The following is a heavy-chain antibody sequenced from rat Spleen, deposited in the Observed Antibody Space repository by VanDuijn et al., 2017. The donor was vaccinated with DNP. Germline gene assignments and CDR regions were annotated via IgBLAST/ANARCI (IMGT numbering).Heavy chain of an antibody. CDR3: TRPGSPYYFDH. V-gene: IGHV5-7*01. J-gene: IGHJ2*01. D-gene: IGHD5-1*01. CDR1: GFTFSDYH. CDR2: ISFDGSAT. Sequence: EVQLVESDGGLVQPGRSLKLSCAASGFTFSDYHMAWVRQAPTKGLEWVTTISFDGSATSYRDSVKGRFTVSRDNAKSTLYLQMDSRRSEDTATYYCTRPGSPYYFDHWGQGVMVTVSS.